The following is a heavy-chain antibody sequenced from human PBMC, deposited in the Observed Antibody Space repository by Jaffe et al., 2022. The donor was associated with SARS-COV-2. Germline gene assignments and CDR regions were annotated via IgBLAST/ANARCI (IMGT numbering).Heavy chain of an antibody. Sequence: QVQLQQWGAGLLKPSETLSLTCAVSGGSFTGYYWSWIRQPPGKGLEWIGEINHIGSTNYNSSLKSRVTISLDTSKNQFSLKLRSVTAADTAVYYCARLGLWARRRDRLREDTDYWGQGTPVTVSS. V-gene: IGHV4-34*01. CDR3: ARLGLWARRRDRLREDTDY. CDR2: INHIGST. CDR1: GGSFTGYY. D-gene: IGHD4-17*01. J-gene: IGHJ4*02.